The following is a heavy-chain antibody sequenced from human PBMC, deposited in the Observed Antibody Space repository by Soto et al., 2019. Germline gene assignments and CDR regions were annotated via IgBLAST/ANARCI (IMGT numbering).Heavy chain of an antibody. CDR2: ISSSGSHN. Sequence: GGSLRLSCAASGFTFSSYSMNWVRQAPGKGLEWVSSISSSGSHNYYADSVKGRFTISRDNAKNSLYLQMNSLRAEDTAVYYRARERCSGGNCYADFDYWGQGTLVTVSS. CDR1: GFTFSSYS. V-gene: IGHV3-21*01. J-gene: IGHJ4*02. D-gene: IGHD2-15*01. CDR3: ARERCSGGNCYADFDY.